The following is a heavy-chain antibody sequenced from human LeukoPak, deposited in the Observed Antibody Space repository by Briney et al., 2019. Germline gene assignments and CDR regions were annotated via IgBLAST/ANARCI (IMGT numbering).Heavy chain of an antibody. CDR2: ISSSSSSI. D-gene: IGHD4-17*01. V-gene: IGHV3-48*01. CDR1: GFTFSSYS. J-gene: IGHJ4*02. Sequence: GGTLRLSCAASGFTFSSYSMNWVRQAPGKGLEWVSYISSSSSSIFYADVVKGRFTISRDNYKNTLYLQMNSLRAEDTAVYYCAKVGTYGDYGLYFDYWGQGTLVSVSS. CDR3: AKVGTYGDYGLYFDY.